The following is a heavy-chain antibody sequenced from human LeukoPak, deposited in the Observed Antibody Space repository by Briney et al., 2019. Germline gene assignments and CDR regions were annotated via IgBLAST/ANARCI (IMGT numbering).Heavy chain of an antibody. V-gene: IGHV3-74*01. J-gene: IGHJ4*02. CDR1: GFTFSNYM. D-gene: IGHD4-17*01. Sequence: GGSLRLSCAASGFTFSNYMMHWVRQAPGKGLVWVSRIKSDGITITYADSVKGRFFISRDNSKNTLYLHMNSLRVGDTGIYYCANEIRPNDYWGQGTLVTVAS. CDR3: ANEIRPNDY. CDR2: IKSDGITI.